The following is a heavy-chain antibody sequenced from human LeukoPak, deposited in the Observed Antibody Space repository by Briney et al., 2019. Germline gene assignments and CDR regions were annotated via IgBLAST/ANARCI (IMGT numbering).Heavy chain of an antibody. D-gene: IGHD3-22*01. V-gene: IGHV3-53*01. CDR1: GFTVSSNY. CDR2: IYSGGST. J-gene: IGHJ4*02. CDR3: ARGYYYDSSGYYPYFDY. Sequence: GGSLRLSCAASGFTVSSNYMSWVRQAPGKGLEWVSVIYSGGSTYYADSVKGRFTIFRDNSKNTLYLQMNSLRAEDTAVYYCARGYYYDSSGYYPYFDYWGQGTLVTVSS.